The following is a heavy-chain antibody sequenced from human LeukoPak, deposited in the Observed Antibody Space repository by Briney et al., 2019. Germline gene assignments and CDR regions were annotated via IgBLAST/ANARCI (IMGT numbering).Heavy chain of an antibody. CDR3: ARAGYTSGYDY. D-gene: IGHD6-19*01. CDR2: IKEDGSDK. J-gene: IGHJ4*02. CDR1: GFTFSSYW. V-gene: IGHV3-7*01. Sequence: GGSLRLSCAASGFTFSSYWMSWVRQAPGKGLEWLANIKEDGSDKYYVDSVKGRFTISRDNAKNSLYLQMNNLRVEDTDVYYCARAGYTSGYDYWGQGTLVTVSS.